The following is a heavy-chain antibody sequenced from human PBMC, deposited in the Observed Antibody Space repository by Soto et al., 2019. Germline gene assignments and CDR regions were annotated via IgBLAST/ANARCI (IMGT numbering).Heavy chain of an antibody. CDR3: ARTELSFDY. J-gene: IGHJ4*02. CDR1: GFTFDDAG. V-gene: IGHV3-20*04. Sequence: PGGSLRLSCAASGFTFDDAGMSWVGQVPGKGLEWVSGSNWNGESTTYADSVKGRFTIYRDNAKNSLYLQMNSLRAEDTAFYYCARTELSFDYWGQGTLVTVSS. D-gene: IGHD3-16*02. CDR2: SNWNGEST.